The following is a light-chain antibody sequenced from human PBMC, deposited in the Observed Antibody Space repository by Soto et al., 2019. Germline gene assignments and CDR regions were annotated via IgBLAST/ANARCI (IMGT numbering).Light chain of an antibody. CDR3: HHYNNFPPYT. V-gene: IGKV3D-15*01. CDR1: QTISSD. Sequence: EIVMTQSPATLSVSPGERATLSCRASQTISSDLAWYQHKPGQTPKLVIFGASNRAAGIPARFSGSGSGPEFTLTISSLQSEDFAVYYCHHYNNFPPYTFGQGTKLEIK. J-gene: IGKJ2*01. CDR2: GAS.